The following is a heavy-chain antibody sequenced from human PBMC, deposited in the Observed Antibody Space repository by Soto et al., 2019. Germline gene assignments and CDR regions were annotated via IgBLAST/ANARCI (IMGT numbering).Heavy chain of an antibody. CDR2: INSGGST. Sequence: GGSLRLSCAASGFTFSSYAMSWVRQAPGKGLEWVSTINSGGSTYYADSVKGRFTISRDNSKNTLYLQMNSLRVEDTAVYYCAKDQGYNWNYRWFDPWGQGTLVTVSS. CDR1: GFTFSSYA. V-gene: IGHV3-23*01. CDR3: AKDQGYNWNYRWFDP. D-gene: IGHD1-7*01. J-gene: IGHJ5*02.